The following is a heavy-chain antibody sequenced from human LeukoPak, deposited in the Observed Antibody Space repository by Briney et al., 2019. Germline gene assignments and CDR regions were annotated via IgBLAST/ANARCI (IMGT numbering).Heavy chain of an antibody. Sequence: GRSLRLSCAASGFTFSSYGMHWVRQAPGKGLEWVAVIWYDGSNKYYADSVKGRFTISRDNSKNTLYLQMNSLRAEDTAVYYCARMFGHYYGFWGAFDIWGQGTMVTVSS. CDR2: IWYDGSNK. CDR1: GFTFSSYG. D-gene: IGHD3-10*01. CDR3: ARMFGHYYGFWGAFDI. J-gene: IGHJ3*02. V-gene: IGHV3-33*01.